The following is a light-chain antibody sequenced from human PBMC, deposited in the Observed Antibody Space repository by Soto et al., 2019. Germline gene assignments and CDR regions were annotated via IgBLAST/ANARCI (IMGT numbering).Light chain of an antibody. CDR3: QQRSNWPPIT. J-gene: IGKJ5*01. CDR1: QSVSSD. Sequence: EIVMTQSPATLSASPGERATLSCRASQSVSSDLAWYHQKPGQAPRLLIYDASNRATGIPARFSGSGSGTDFTLTISSLEPEDFAVYYCQQRSNWPPITFGQGTRLEIK. CDR2: DAS. V-gene: IGKV3-11*01.